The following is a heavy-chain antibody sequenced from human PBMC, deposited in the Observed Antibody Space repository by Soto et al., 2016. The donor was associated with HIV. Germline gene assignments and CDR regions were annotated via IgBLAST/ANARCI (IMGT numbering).Heavy chain of an antibody. CDR1: GFTFDDYG. Sequence: EVQLVESGGGVVRPGGSLRLSCAASGFTFDDYGMSWVRQAPGKGLEWVSGINWNGGGTTYADSVKGRFTISRDNAENFLYLQMNSLRAEDTALYYCARDRGYYYGSGSSKAVYYYGMDVWGQGTTVTVSS. V-gene: IGHV3-20*04. J-gene: IGHJ6*02. CDR2: INWNGGGT. D-gene: IGHD3-10*01. CDR3: ARDRGYYYGSGSSKAVYYYGMDV.